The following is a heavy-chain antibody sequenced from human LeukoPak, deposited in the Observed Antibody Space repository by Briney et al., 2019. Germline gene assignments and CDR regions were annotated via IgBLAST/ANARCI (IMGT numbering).Heavy chain of an antibody. Sequence: GGSLRLSCVASGFTFSRFSMNWVRQAPGKGLEWVSYISSSSGTIYYADSVKGRFTISRDNAKNSLYLQMNSLRVEDTALYYCAKDIRGGKDYYYYYGMDVWGQGTTVTVSS. CDR1: GFTFSRFS. CDR2: ISSSSGTI. CDR3: AKDIRGGKDYYYYYGMDV. V-gene: IGHV3-48*04. J-gene: IGHJ6*02. D-gene: IGHD2-15*01.